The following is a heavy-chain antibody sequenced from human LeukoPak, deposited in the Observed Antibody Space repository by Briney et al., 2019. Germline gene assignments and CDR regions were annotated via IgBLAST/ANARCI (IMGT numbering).Heavy chain of an antibody. V-gene: IGHV3-43*02. D-gene: IGHD6-13*01. CDR2: ILGDGSST. Sequence: GGSPRLSCAASGFTFDDYAMHWVRQVPGKGLEWVSLILGDGSSTNYADSVKGRFTISRDNSKNSLYLHMNSLRVEDTALYFCAKDRYSSSWYTIDYWGQGTLVTVSS. CDR3: AKDRYSSSWYTIDY. J-gene: IGHJ4*02. CDR1: GFTFDDYA.